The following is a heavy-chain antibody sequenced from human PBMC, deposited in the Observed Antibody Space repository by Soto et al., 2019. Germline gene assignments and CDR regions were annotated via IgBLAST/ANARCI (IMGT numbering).Heavy chain of an antibody. CDR3: AGDWSLDY. J-gene: IGHJ4*02. CDR2: INPSGDST. CDR1: GYTFNAYS. Sequence: QVQLVQSGSEVKRPGTSVKVSCKAAGYTFNAYSMHWVRQAPGQGLEWMGMINPSGDSTTYAQNFQGRVTMTRDTSTTTVYMELSGLRSEDTAVYYCAGDWSLDYWGQGTLVTVSS. D-gene: IGHD2-8*02. V-gene: IGHV1-46*02.